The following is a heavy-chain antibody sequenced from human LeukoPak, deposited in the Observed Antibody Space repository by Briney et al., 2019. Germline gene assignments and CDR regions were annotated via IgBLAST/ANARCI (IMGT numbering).Heavy chain of an antibody. CDR1: GGSISSSSYY. J-gene: IGHJ3*02. V-gene: IGHV4-39*01. D-gene: IGHD5-24*01. CDR2: IYYSGST. Sequence: SETLSLTCTVSGGSISSSSYYWGWIRQPPGKGLEWIGSIYYSGSTYYNPSLKGRVTISVDTSKNQFSLKLSSVTAADTAVYYCASPRDGYNLGDAFDIWGQGTMVTVSS. CDR3: ASPRDGYNLGDAFDI.